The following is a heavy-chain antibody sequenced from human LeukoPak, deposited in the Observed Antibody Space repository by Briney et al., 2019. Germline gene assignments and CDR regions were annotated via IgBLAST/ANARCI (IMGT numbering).Heavy chain of an antibody. V-gene: IGHV4-39*07. CDR1: GGSISSSSYY. Sequence: SETLSLTCTVSGGSISSSSYYWGWIRQPPGKGLEWIGSIYYSGSTYYNPSLKSRVTISVDTSQNQFSLRLNSVTVADTAVHYCARVNRNFYYDSSGYGHFYYMDVWGKGTTVTVSS. CDR2: IYYSGST. D-gene: IGHD3-22*01. J-gene: IGHJ6*03. CDR3: ARVNRNFYYDSSGYGHFYYMDV.